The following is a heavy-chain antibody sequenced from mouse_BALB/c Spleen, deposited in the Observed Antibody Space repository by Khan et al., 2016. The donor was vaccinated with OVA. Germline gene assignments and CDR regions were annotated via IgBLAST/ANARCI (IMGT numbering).Heavy chain of an antibody. CDR1: GYAFTTYY. J-gene: IGHJ4*01. Sequence: QVQLQQSGPELVKPGASVRISCKASGYAFTTYYIHWVKQRPGQGLEWIGWIYPGNVNTKYNEKFKGKATLTADKSSSTVYMQLISLTSEDSAVYFCPRDDYFVWDAMDYWGQGTSVTVSS. CDR3: PRDDYFVWDAMDY. CDR2: IYPGNVNT. V-gene: IGHV1S56*01. D-gene: IGHD2-4*01.